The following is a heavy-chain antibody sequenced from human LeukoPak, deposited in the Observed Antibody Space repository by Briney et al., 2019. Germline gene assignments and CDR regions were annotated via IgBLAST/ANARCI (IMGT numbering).Heavy chain of an antibody. CDR2: ISGSGGST. CDR1: GFTFSSYA. V-gene: IGHV3-23*01. D-gene: IGHD3-22*01. CDR3: AKVNYYDSSGSDAFDI. J-gene: IGHJ3*02. Sequence: PGGSLRLSCVASGFTFSSYAMSWIRQAPGKGLEWVSAISGSGGSTYYADSVKGRFTISRDNSKNTLYLQMNSLRAEDTAVYYCAKVNYYDSSGSDAFDIWGQGTMVTVSS.